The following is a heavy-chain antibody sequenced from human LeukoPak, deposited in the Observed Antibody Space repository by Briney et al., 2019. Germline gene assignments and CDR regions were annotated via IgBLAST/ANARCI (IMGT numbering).Heavy chain of an antibody. J-gene: IGHJ6*03. CDR1: GGSISSGSYY. CDR3: ARASSSWYRSDYYYMDV. D-gene: IGHD6-13*01. V-gene: IGHV4-61*02. Sequence: SQTLSLTCTVSGGSISSGSYYWSWIRQPAGKGLEWIGRIYTSGSTNYNPSLKSRVTISVDTSKNQFSLKLSSVTAADTAVYYCARASSSWYRSDYYYMDVWGKGTTVTVSS. CDR2: IYTSGST.